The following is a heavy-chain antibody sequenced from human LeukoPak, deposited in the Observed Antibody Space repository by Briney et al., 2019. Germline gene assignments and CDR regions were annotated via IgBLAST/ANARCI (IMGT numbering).Heavy chain of an antibody. Sequence: GGSLRLSCAASGFTFGSYDMHWVRQATGKGLEWVSAIGTAGDTYYPGSVKGRFTISRENAKNSLYLQMNSLRAGDTAVYYCARVSGYSSSYGMDVWGQGTTVTVSS. CDR1: GFTFGSYD. CDR3: ARVSGYSSSYGMDV. D-gene: IGHD6-19*01. CDR2: IGTAGDT. V-gene: IGHV3-13*01. J-gene: IGHJ6*02.